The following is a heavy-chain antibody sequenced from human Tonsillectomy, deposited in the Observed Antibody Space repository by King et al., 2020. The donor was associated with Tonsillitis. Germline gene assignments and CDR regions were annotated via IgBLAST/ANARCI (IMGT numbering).Heavy chain of an antibody. V-gene: IGHV3-7*01. J-gene: IGHJ3*02. D-gene: IGHD1-26*01. CDR3: VRDESPANSGIYYDAFAI. CDR2: IKPDGSVK. Sequence: VQLVESGGGLVQSGGSLRLSCAASGFTFSGSWMTWVRQAPGKGLEWVANIKPDGSVKSYVESVKDRFTISRDNAKNSLYLQMNSLRAEDTAVYYCVRDESPANSGIYYDAFAIWGQGTMVTVSS. CDR1: GFTFSGSW.